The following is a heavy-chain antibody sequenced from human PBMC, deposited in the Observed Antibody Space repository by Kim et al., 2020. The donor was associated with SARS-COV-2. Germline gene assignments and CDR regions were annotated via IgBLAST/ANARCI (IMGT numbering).Heavy chain of an antibody. D-gene: IGHD3-22*01. CDR3: ARDKTYYYDSSGYYSGVNYYYGMDV. J-gene: IGHJ6*02. CDR1: GGSISSYY. V-gene: IGHV4-59*13. Sequence: SETLSLTCTVSGGSISSYYWSWIRQPPGKGLEWIGYIYYSGSTNYNPSLKSRVTISVDTSKNQFSLKLSSVTAADTAVYYCARDKTYYYDSSGYYSGVNYYYGMDVWGHGTTVTVSS. CDR2: IYYSGST.